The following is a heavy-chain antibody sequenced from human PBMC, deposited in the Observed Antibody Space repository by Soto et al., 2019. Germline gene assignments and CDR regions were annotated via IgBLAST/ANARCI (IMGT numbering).Heavy chain of an antibody. J-gene: IGHJ4*02. CDR2: IYWDDDK. V-gene: IGHV2-5*02. Sequence: SGPTLVNPTQTLTLTCTFSGFSLDTSGVGVGWIRQPPGKALEWLALIYWDDDKRYSPSLKSRLTITKDTSKNQVVLTMTNVDPVDTATYYCAHTGGGLWGTAMAPLDYWGQGTLVTSPQ. CDR1: GFSLDTSGVG. D-gene: IGHD5-18*01. CDR3: AHTGGGLWGTAMAPLDY.